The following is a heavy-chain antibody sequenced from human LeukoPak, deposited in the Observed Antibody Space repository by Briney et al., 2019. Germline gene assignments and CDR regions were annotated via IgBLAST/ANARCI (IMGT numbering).Heavy chain of an antibody. D-gene: IGHD1-26*01. V-gene: IGHV1-46*01. Sequence: ASVKVSCKASGYTFTSYYMHWVRQAPGQGLEWMGIINPSGGSTTYAQKFQGRVTMTRDTSTSTVYMEVSSLRSEDTAVYYCVSLGWESAWWGQGTLVTVSS. CDR1: GYTFTSYY. J-gene: IGHJ4*02. CDR2: INPSGGST. CDR3: VSLGWESAW.